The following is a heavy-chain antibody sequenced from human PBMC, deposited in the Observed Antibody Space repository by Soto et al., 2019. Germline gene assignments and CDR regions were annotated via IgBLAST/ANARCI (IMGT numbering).Heavy chain of an antibody. CDR1: GGSISSGDYY. CDR2: IYYSGST. D-gene: IGHD4-17*01. CDR3: ASFTVTTFRFDY. V-gene: IGHV4-30-4*01. Sequence: SETLSLTCTVSGGSISSGDYYWSWIRQPPGKGLEWIGYIYYSGSTYYNPSLKSRVTISVDTSKNQFSLKLSSVTAADTAVYYWASFTVTTFRFDYWGQGTLVTVSS. J-gene: IGHJ4*02.